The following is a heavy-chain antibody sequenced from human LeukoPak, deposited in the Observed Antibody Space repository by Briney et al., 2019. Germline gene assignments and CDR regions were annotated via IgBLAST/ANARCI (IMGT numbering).Heavy chain of an antibody. V-gene: IGHV3-21*01. Sequence: GGSLRLSCAASGFTFRNYNMNWVRQAPGKGLEWVSSISESSSFIQYADSQKGRFAISRDNAKNSLYLQMNSLRAEDTAVYYCARQRGYCSSGVCRGWFDPWGQGTLVTVSS. CDR3: ARQRGYCSSGVCRGWFDP. CDR1: GFTFRNYN. J-gene: IGHJ5*02. CDR2: ISESSSFI. D-gene: IGHD2-8*01.